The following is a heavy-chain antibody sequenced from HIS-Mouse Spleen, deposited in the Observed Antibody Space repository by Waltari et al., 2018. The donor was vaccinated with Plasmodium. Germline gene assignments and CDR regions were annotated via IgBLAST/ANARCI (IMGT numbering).Heavy chain of an antibody. CDR2: INHSGST. V-gene: IGHV4-34*01. CDR3: ARGQLGIDAFDI. J-gene: IGHJ3*02. D-gene: IGHD7-27*01. CDR1: GGSFSGSY. Sequence: QVQLQQWGAGLLKPSETLSLTCAVYGGSFSGSYWGWPRQPPGKGLEWIGEINHSGSTNYNPSLKSRVTISVDTSKNQFSLKLSSVTAADTAVYYCARGQLGIDAFDIWGQGTMVTVSS.